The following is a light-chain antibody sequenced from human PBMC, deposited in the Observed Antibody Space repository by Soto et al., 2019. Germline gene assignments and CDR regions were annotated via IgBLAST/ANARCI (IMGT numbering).Light chain of an antibody. CDR3: AAWDDSLNGLYV. V-gene: IGLV1-44*01. J-gene: IGLJ1*01. CDR1: SSNIGSNA. CDR2: SNN. Sequence: VLTQPPSASGTPGQRVTISCSGGSSNIGSNAVTWYHQLPGTAPKLLIYSNNQRPSGVPDRFSGSKSGTSASLAISGLQSEDEADYYCAAWDDSLNGLYVFGTGTKVTVL.